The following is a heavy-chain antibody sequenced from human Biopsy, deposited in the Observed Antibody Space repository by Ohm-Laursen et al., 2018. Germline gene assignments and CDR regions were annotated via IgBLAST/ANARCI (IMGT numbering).Heavy chain of an antibody. J-gene: IGHJ3*01. CDR1: GYTLTRYS. CDR2: INPSHGST. CDR3: AQPNLKMCAPIGVVSRGLSYDL. Sequence: SVNVSCKASGYTLTRYSLHWVRQAPGQGLQWMGLINPSHGSTGSAQKFEGRFTMTRDTSTSTFYMELSSLRSEDTAVYYCAQPNLKMCAPIGVVSRGLSYDLWGQGTRVTVS. V-gene: IGHV1-46*01. D-gene: IGHD3-3*01.